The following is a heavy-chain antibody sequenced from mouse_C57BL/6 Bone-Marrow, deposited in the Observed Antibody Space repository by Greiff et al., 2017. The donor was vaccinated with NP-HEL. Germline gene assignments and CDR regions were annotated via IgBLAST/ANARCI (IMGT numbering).Heavy chain of an antibody. J-gene: IGHJ2*01. CDR3: ARWVRQYYFDY. CDR1: GYTFTSYG. Sequence: QVQLKQSGAELARPGASVKLSCKASGYTFTSYGISWVKQRTGQGLEWIGEIYPRSGNTYYNEKFKGKATLTADKSSSTAYMELRSLTSEDSAVYFCARWVRQYYFDYWGQGTTLTVSS. CDR2: IYPRSGNT. D-gene: IGHD1-1*01. V-gene: IGHV1-81*01.